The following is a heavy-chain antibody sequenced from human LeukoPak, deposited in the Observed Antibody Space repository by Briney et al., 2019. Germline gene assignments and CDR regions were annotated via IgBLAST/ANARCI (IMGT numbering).Heavy chain of an antibody. D-gene: IGHD7-27*01. CDR1: RYTITSYD. Sequence: ASVRVSCKASRYTITSYDINWVRQATGQGLEWMGWMNPNTGNTGYAQKFQGRITFTRDISINTAYMELSSLRSDDTAVYYCARVPTLGIYYYYHYMDVWGKGTMVTVSS. V-gene: IGHV1-8*03. CDR2: MNPNTGNT. J-gene: IGHJ6*03. CDR3: ARVPTLGIYYYYHYMDV.